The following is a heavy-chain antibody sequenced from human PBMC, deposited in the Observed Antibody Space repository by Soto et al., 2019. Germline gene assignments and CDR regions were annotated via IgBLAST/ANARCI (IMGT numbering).Heavy chain of an antibody. Sequence: QVQLVESGGGVVQPGRSLRLSCAASGFTFSSYAMHWVRQAPGKGLEWVAVISYDGSNKYYADSVKGRFTISRDNSKNTLYLQMNSLRAEDTAVYYCASDSVVVPAAPVGWGQGTLVTVSS. CDR2: ISYDGSNK. D-gene: IGHD2-2*01. CDR3: ASDSVVVPAAPVG. J-gene: IGHJ4*02. V-gene: IGHV3-30-3*01. CDR1: GFTFSSYA.